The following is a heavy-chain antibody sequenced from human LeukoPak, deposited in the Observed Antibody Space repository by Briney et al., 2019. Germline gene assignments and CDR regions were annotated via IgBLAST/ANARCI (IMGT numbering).Heavy chain of an antibody. CDR1: GFALDVHG. CDR3: ARPPITGPFYLDC. Sequence: RGSPRLSRTASGFALDVHGMSWVRQDPRKRLEWDSGMHWRGGSTGYAHPRRGRHTISRDNAKRSLYLRKDSVIAEDTALYYCARPPITGPFYLDCRGQGTLVSDPS. J-gene: IGHJ4*02. D-gene: IGHD1-14*01. V-gene: IGHV3-20*04. CDR2: MHWRGGST.